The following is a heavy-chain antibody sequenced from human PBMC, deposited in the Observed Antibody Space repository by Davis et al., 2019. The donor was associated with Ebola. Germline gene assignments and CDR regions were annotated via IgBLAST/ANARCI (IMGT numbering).Heavy chain of an antibody. J-gene: IGHJ6*02. CDR1: GFTFSDYY. V-gene: IGHV3-11*01. D-gene: IGHD6-13*01. CDR2: ISSSGSTL. Sequence: GESLKISCAASGFTFSDYYMSWIRQAPGKGLEGVSYISSSGSTLYYADSVKGRFTISRDNAKNSLYLQMNSLRAEDTAVYYCARRHLAAAGIYGMDVWGQGTTVTVSS. CDR3: ARRHLAAAGIYGMDV.